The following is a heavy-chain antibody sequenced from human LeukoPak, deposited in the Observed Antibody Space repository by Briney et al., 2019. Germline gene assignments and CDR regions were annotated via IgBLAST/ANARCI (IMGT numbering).Heavy chain of an antibody. V-gene: IGHV4-61*01. CDR2: IFYSGST. Sequence: PSETLSLTRIVSLGSLSSGSSCGGSIRHPPGKGLEWNGFIFYSGSTTYTPALTSRVAISVNTSKNQFSLKLSSVTAADTAVYYCARGLQYWGQGTLVTVSS. J-gene: IGHJ4*02. CDR1: LGSLSSGSSC. CDR3: ARGLQY.